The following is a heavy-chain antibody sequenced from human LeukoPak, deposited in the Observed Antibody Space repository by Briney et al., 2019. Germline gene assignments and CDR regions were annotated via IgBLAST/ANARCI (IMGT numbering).Heavy chain of an antibody. CDR2: IYYSGST. CDR3: ARQGGWNIDSMFFVS. CDR1: GGSISDSSYY. Sequence: SETLSLTCTVSGGSISDSSYYWGWIRQPPGKGLEWIGSIYYSGSTYYSPSLKSRVTISVDTSKNQFSLNLNSVTAADTAVYFCARQGGWNIDSMFFVSWGQGTLVTVSS. D-gene: IGHD2/OR15-2a*01. V-gene: IGHV4-39*01. J-gene: IGHJ4*02.